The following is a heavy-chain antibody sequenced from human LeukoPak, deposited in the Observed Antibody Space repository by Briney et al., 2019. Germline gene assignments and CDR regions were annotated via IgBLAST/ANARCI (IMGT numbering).Heavy chain of an antibody. CDR3: ARRWNYGRNYYIDV. D-gene: IGHD1-7*01. V-gene: IGHV4-34*01. J-gene: IGHJ6*03. CDR2: INDSGRT. Sequence: SETLSLTCAVYGGSFSNYYRSWIRQPPGRGLEWIGEINDSGRTSYNPSLMSRVTVSVDTSKNQFSLRLTSVTATDTAVYYCARRWNYGRNYYIDVWGNGATVSVSS. CDR1: GGSFSNYY.